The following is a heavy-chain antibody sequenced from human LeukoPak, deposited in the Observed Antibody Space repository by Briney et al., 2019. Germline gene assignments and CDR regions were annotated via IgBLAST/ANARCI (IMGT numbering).Heavy chain of an antibody. CDR2: IRYDGSNK. D-gene: IGHD2-15*01. CDR1: GFTFSSYG. Sequence: AGGSLRLSCAASGFTFSSYGMHWVRQAPGKGLEWVAFIRYDGSNKYYADSVKGRFTISRDNSKNTLYLQMNSLRAEDTAVYYCARGPSIVVVVAATPQYYYYMDVWGKGTTVTVSS. J-gene: IGHJ6*03. V-gene: IGHV3-30*02. CDR3: ARGPSIVVVVAATPQYYYYMDV.